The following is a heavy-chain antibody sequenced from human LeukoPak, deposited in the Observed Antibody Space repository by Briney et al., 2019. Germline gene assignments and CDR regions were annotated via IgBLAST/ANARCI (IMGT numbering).Heavy chain of an antibody. CDR1: GGTFSSYA. D-gene: IGHD3-3*01. V-gene: IGHV1-69*13. J-gene: IGHJ6*03. CDR3: ALGNDFWSGSYMDV. Sequence: SVKVSCKASGGTFSSYAFSWVRQAPGQGLEWMGVIITIFHTPYYAPKFQGRVTITADESTSTAYMELSSLRSEDTAVYYCALGNDFWSGSYMDVWGKGTTVTVSS. CDR2: IITIFHTP.